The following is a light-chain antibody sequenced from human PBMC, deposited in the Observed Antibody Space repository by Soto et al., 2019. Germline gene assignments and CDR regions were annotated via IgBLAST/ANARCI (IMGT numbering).Light chain of an antibody. CDR1: SSDVGGYKH. CDR3: SSYTSSSTLDV. V-gene: IGLV2-14*01. Sequence: QSVLTQPASVSGSPGQSITISCTGTSSDVGGYKHVSWYQQHPGKAPKLMIYEVSNRPSGVSNRFSGSKSGNTASLTISGLQAEDEADYYCSSYTSSSTLDVFGAGTKVTVL. J-gene: IGLJ1*01. CDR2: EVS.